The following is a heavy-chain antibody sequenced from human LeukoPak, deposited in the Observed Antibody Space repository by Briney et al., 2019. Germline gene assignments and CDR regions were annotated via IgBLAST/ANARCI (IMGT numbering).Heavy chain of an antibody. D-gene: IGHD2-15*01. Sequence: ASVKVSCKASGYSFTGYYMHWVRQAPGQGLEWMGWINPNSGGTNYAQKFQGRVTMTRDTSISTAYMELSRLASDDTAVYYCARVGYCSGGSCLDYWGQGTLVTVSS. CDR2: INPNSGGT. J-gene: IGHJ4*02. CDR3: ARVGYCSGGSCLDY. V-gene: IGHV1-2*02. CDR1: GYSFTGYY.